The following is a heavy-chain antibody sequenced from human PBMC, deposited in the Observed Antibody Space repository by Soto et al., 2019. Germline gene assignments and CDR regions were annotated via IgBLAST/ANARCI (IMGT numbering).Heavy chain of an antibody. CDR3: ATRPPGERYFGVFDW. J-gene: IGHJ4*02. CDR2: LSTDSNST. V-gene: IGHV3-74*03. D-gene: IGHD3-3*01. Sequence: GVSLKLSCEAYRFTFSSFWMHGVRQVPGKGLVWVSRLSTDSNSTTYTEHEKGRYTISRDNGKNSVNLQINNLRAEDTALYYCATRPPGERYFGVFDWWSQGT. CDR1: RFTFSSFW.